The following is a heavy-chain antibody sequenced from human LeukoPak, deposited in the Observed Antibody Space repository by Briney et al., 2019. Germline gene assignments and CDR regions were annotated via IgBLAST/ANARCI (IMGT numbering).Heavy chain of an antibody. V-gene: IGHV3-23*01. J-gene: IGHJ4*02. Sequence: PGGSLRLSCAASGFTFSSYGMRWVRQAPGKGLEWVSATSSSDAGTYYADSVRGRFTISRDNSKNTLYLQMNSLRAEDAAVYYCARAPVTSCRGAYCYPFDYWGQGTLVTVSS. CDR1: GFTFSSYG. CDR3: ARAPVTSCRGAYCYPFDY. D-gene: IGHD2-21*01. CDR2: TSSSDAGT.